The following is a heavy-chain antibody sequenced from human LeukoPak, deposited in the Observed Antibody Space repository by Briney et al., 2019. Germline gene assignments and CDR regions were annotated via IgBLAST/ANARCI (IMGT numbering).Heavy chain of an antibody. J-gene: IGHJ4*02. V-gene: IGHV3-21*01. Sequence: KSGGSLRLSCAASGFTFDDYGMSWVRQAPGKGLEWVSSISSSSSYIYYADSVKGRFTISRDNAKNSLYLQMNSLRAEDTAVYYCARDLGSGYDYVLGYWGQGTLVTVSS. CDR3: ARDLGSGYDYVLGY. CDR1: GFTFDDYG. D-gene: IGHD5-12*01. CDR2: ISSSSSYI.